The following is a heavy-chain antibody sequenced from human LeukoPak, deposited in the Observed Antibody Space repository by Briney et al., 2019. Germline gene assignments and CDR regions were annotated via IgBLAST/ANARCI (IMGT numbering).Heavy chain of an antibody. CDR2: IWYDGSNK. V-gene: IGHV3-33*01. CDR1: GFTFSSYG. J-gene: IGHJ6*02. Sequence: GGSLRLSCAASGFTFSSYGMHWVRQAPGKGLEWVAVIWYDGSNKYYADSVKGRFTISRDNSKNTLYLQMNSLRAEDTAVYYCARERELPGDYYYGMDVWGQGATVTVSS. D-gene: IGHD1-26*01. CDR3: ARERELPGDYYYGMDV.